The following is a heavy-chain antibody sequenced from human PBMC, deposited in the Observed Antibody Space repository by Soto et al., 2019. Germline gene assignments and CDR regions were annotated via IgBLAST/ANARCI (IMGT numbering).Heavy chain of an antibody. CDR2: ISGSAGIT. V-gene: IGHV3-23*01. CDR3: VKDRGSSGWLYYFDN. CDR1: GFTFSSYA. D-gene: IGHD6-19*01. Sequence: GGSLRLSCAASGFTFSSYAMSWVRQAPGKGVEWVSTISGSAGITYYADSVKGRFTISRDNSKNTLYLQINSLGAEDTAVYYCVKDRGSSGWLYYFDNWGQGTLVTVSS. J-gene: IGHJ4*02.